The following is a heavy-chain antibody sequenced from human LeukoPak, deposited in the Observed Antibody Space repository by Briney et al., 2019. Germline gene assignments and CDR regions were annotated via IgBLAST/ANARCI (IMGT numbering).Heavy chain of an antibody. D-gene: IGHD1-14*01. CDR2: ISDDETTK. CDR3: ARKDPRYLDAFDI. Sequence: PGGSLRLSLAASGFSFNPYFLYGAPQPPAKGLEGGASISDDETTKYYADSVKGRFTISRDNAKNSLYLQMNSLRAEDTAVYYCARKDPRYLDAFDIWGQGTMVTVSS. J-gene: IGHJ3*02. V-gene: IGHV3-30*07. CDR1: GFSFNPYF.